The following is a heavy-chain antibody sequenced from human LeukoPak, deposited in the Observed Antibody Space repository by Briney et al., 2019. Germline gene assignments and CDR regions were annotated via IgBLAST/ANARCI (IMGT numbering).Heavy chain of an antibody. CDR2: IYYSGST. CDR1: GGSISSSSYY. Sequence: SETLSLTCTVSGGSISSSSYYWGWIRQPPGKGLEWIGSIYYSGSTHYNPSLKSRVTISVDTSKNQFSLKLSSVTAADTAVYYCARVLAYCQGSSTSCYTGGLMGYYYHMDVWGKGTTVTVSS. D-gene: IGHD2-2*02. V-gene: IGHV4-39*01. J-gene: IGHJ6*03. CDR3: ARVLAYCQGSSTSCYTGGLMGYYYHMDV.